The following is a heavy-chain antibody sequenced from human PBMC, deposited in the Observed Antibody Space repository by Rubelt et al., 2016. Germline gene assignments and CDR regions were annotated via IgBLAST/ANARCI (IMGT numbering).Heavy chain of an antibody. Sequence: QVQLQQWGAGLLKPSETLSLTCAVYGGSFSGYYWSWIRQPPGKGLEWIGEINHSGSTNYNPSLKCRVAISVGTAKNQFSLRLGSVTAADTAVYYCARAALVGATLSSDACDIWGQGTMVTVSS. V-gene: IGHV4-34*01. CDR1: GGSFSGYY. CDR3: ARAALVGATLSSDACDI. J-gene: IGHJ3*02. D-gene: IGHD1-26*01. CDR2: INHSGST.